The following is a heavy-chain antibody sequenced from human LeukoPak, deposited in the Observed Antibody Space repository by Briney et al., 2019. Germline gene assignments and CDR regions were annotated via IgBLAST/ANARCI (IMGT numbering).Heavy chain of an antibody. J-gene: IGHJ5*02. D-gene: IGHD1-26*01. V-gene: IGHV1-2*06. CDR1: GYTFTGYY. CDR2: INPNSGGT. Sequence: ASVKVSCKASGYTFTGYYMHWVRQAPGQGLEWMGRINPNSGGTNYAQKFQGRVTVTRDTSISTAYMELSRLRSDDTAVYYCARAPYSGRGFDPWGQGTLVTVSS. CDR3: ARAPYSGRGFDP.